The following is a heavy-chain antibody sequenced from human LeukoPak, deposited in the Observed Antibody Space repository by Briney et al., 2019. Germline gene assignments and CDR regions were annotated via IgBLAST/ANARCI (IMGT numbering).Heavy chain of an antibody. V-gene: IGHV1-69*13. J-gene: IGHJ6*02. D-gene: IGHD6-19*01. Sequence: ASVKVSCKASGGTFSSYSISWVRQAPGQGLEWMGGIIPILGTANYAQKFQGRVTITADESTSTVYMELSSLRSEDTAVYYCARAYSSGSYLALDYYYYGMDVWGQGTTVTVSS. CDR1: GGTFSSYS. CDR2: IIPILGTA. CDR3: ARAYSSGSYLALDYYYYGMDV.